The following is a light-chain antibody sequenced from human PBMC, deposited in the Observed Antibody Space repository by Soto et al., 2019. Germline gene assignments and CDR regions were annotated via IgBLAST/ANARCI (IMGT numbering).Light chain of an antibody. J-gene: IGKJ2*01. CDR1: QSVSSSY. V-gene: IGKV3-20*01. Sequence: EIVLTQSPGTLSLSPGERATLSCRASQSVSSSYLAWYQQKPGQAPRLLIYGASSRATGIPARFSGSGSGTDFTLTISSREPEDFSVYYCQQYCSSPYTFGQGTKLEIK. CDR2: GAS. CDR3: QQYCSSPYT.